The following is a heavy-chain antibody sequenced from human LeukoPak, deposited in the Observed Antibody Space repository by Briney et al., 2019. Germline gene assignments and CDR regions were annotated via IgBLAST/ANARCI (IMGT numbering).Heavy chain of an antibody. V-gene: IGHV4-31*03. CDR2: IYYSGST. CDR3: ARECRDCGDYFWDY. Sequence: ASETLSLTCTVSGGSISSGGYYWSWIRQHPGKGLEWIGYIYYSGSTYYNPSLKSRVTISVDTSKNQFSLKLSSVTAADTAVYYCARECRDCGDYFWDYWGQGTLVTVSS. J-gene: IGHJ4*02. D-gene: IGHD4-17*01. CDR1: GGSISSGGYY.